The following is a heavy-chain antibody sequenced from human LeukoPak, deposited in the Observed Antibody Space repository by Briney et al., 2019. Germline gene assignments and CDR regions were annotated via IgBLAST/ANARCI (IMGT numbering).Heavy chain of an antibody. CDR3: AADRDYYDSSGYYL. J-gene: IGHJ4*02. D-gene: IGHD3-22*01. Sequence: SVKVSCKASGFTFTSSAMQWVRQARRQRLEWIGWIVVGSGNTNYAQKFQERVTITRDMSTSTAYMELSSLRSEDTAVYYCAADRDYYDSSGYYLWGQGTLVTVSS. CDR1: GFTFTSSA. CDR2: IVVGSGNT. V-gene: IGHV1-58*02.